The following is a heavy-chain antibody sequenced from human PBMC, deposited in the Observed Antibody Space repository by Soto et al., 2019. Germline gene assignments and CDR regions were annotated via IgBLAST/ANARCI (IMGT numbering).Heavy chain of an antibody. V-gene: IGHV3-33*01. CDR1: GFTFSSYG. D-gene: IGHD3-10*01. CDR2: IWYDGSNK. CDR3: AREEGLGVNNYYYCRDV. Sequence: QVQLVESGGGVVQPGRSLRLSCAASGFTFSSYGMHWVRQAPGKGLEWVAVIWYDGSNKYYADSVKGRFTISRDTSKNTRYLQMNSLRAEDTAVYYGAREEGLGVNNYYYCRDVWGQGTTVTVSS. J-gene: IGHJ6*02.